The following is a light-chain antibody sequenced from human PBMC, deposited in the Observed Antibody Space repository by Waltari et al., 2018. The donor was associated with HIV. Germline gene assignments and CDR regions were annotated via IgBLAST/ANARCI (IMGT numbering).Light chain of an antibody. CDR1: QSILYSANNKNY. CDR2: WAA. Sequence: DNVMIRSPESLPVSRGQGATINCKCRQSILYSANNKNYLTWYQQKPGQPPKLLIYWAATRESGVPDRFSGSGSGTDVTLTISSLQAEDVAVYYCQQYYSTPWTFGQGTKVEIK. J-gene: IGKJ1*01. CDR3: QQYYSTPWT. V-gene: IGKV4-1*01.